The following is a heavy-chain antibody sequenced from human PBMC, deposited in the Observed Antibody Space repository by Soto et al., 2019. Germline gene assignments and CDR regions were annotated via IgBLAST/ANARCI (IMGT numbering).Heavy chain of an antibody. D-gene: IGHD6-6*01. V-gene: IGHV4-4*02. J-gene: IGHJ5*02. CDR1: GGSISSSNW. CDR2: IYHSGST. CDR3: AREVAGFWSSSPGFWFDP. Sequence: SETLSLTCAVSGGSISSSNWWSWVRPPPGKGLEWIGEIYHSGSTNYNPSLKSRVTISVDKSKNQFSLKLSSVTAADTAVYYCAREVAGFWSSSPGFWFDPWGQGTLVTVSS.